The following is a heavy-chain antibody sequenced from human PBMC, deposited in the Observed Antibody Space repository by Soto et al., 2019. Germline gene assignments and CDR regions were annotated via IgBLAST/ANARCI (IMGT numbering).Heavy chain of an antibody. D-gene: IGHD2-2*01. CDR1: TFTVSSNY. CDR2: IYSGGGT. Sequence: GGSLRLPCAASTFTVSSNYMSWVRQAPGKGLEWVSVIYSGGGTYYADSVKGRFIISRDNSNNALYLQMSSLRAEDTAVYYCAPFPSSPLDWGQGTLVTVSS. V-gene: IGHV3-66*01. CDR3: APFPSSPLD. J-gene: IGHJ4*02.